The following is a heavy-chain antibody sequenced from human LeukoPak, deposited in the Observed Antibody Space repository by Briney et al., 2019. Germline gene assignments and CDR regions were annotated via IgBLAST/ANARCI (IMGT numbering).Heavy chain of an antibody. CDR3: ASSTYGGNFFDY. CDR1: GFTFSSYW. Sequence: GGSLRLFCAASGFTFSSYWMHWVRQAPGKGLVWVSRINSDGSSTSYEDSVKGRFTISRDNAKTTLYLQMNSLRAEDTAVYYCASSTYGGNFFDYWGQGTLVTVSS. V-gene: IGHV3-74*01. D-gene: IGHD4-23*01. CDR2: INSDGSST. J-gene: IGHJ4*02.